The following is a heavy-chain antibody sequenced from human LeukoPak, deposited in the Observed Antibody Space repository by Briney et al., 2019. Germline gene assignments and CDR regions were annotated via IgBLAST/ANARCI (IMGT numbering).Heavy chain of an antibody. D-gene: IGHD3-3*01. Sequence: SETLSLTCAVYGGSFSGYYWSWIRQPPGKGLEWIGEINHSGSTNYNPSLKSGVTISVETSKNLFSLKLNSVTAADTAVYSCTRGEFRFLAWPSPHDYYYYMDVWGKGTTVTVSS. J-gene: IGHJ6*03. CDR2: INHSGST. CDR3: TRGEFRFLAWPSPHDYYYYMDV. CDR1: GGSFSGYY. V-gene: IGHV4-34*01.